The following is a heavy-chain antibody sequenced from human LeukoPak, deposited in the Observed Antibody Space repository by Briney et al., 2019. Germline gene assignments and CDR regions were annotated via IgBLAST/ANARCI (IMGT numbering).Heavy chain of an antibody. Sequence: PGGSLRLPCAVSGITLSIFGMSGARDSRGKALEGGAGISDSGGRTHYADCERRRFTISRDNPKTILYLQMNNLTAEDTGVYVCAKRDVVMRVILFGFHKEAYYFDSWGQGALVTVSS. CDR2: ISDSGGRT. D-gene: IGHD3-22*01. V-gene: IGHV3-23*01. J-gene: IGHJ4*02. CDR1: GITLSIFG. CDR3: AKRDVVMRVILFGFHKEAYYFDS.